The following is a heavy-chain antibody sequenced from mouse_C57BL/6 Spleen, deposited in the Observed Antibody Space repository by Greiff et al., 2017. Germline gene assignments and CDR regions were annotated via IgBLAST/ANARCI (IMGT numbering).Heavy chain of an antibody. V-gene: IGHV5-4*01. J-gene: IGHJ2*01. Sequence: DVHLVESGGGLVKPGGSLKLSCAASGFTFSSYAMSWVRQTPEKRLEWVATISDGGSYTYYPDNVKGRFTISRDNAKNNLYLQMSHLKSEDTAMYYCARDQDYGSSYFDYWGQGTTLTVSS. CDR3: ARDQDYGSSYFDY. D-gene: IGHD1-1*01. CDR2: ISDGGSYT. CDR1: GFTFSSYA.